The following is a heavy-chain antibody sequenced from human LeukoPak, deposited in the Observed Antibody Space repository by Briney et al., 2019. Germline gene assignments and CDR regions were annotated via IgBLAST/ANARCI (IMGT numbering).Heavy chain of an antibody. V-gene: IGHV3-74*01. CDR3: ARPGELFNY. CDR2: INSDGSST. D-gene: IGHD3-10*01. J-gene: IGHJ4*02. CDR1: GFTFGNYW. Sequence: GGSLRLSCAASGFTFGNYWMHWVRQAPGKGLVWVSRINSDGSSTNYADFVKGRFTISRDNAKNTLYLQMNSLRAEDTAVYYCARPGELFNYWGRGTLVTVSS.